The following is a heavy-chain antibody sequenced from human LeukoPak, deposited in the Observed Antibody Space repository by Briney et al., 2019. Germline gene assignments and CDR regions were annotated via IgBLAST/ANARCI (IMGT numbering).Heavy chain of an antibody. J-gene: IGHJ4*02. Sequence: SETLSLTCTVSGGSISSGSYYWSWIRQPAGKGLEWIGRIYTSGSTNYNPSLKSRVTISVDTSKNQFSLKLSSVTAADTAVYYCARSGLGYCSSTSCYVDYWGQGTLVTVSS. CDR1: GGSISSGSYY. D-gene: IGHD2-2*01. V-gene: IGHV4-61*02. CDR2: IYTSGST. CDR3: ARSGLGYCSSTSCYVDY.